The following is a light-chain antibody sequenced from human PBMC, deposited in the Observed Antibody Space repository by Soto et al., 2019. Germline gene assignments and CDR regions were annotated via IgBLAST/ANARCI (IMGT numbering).Light chain of an antibody. CDR3: QRRSNWPLT. J-gene: IGKJ1*01. CDR2: DAS. CDR1: QSVSNY. V-gene: IGKV3-11*01. Sequence: EIVLTQSPATLSLSPGERATLSCRASQSVSNYFAWYQQKPGQAPRLLIYDASNRATGIAARFSGSGSGTDFPLSISSLGPEDFAVYFCQRRSNWPLTFGQGTKVEI.